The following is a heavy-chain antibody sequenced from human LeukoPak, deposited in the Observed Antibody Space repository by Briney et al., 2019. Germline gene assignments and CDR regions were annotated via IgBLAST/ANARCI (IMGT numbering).Heavy chain of an antibody. CDR2: ISWDGGST. J-gene: IGHJ4*02. Sequence: GGSPRLSCAASGFTFDDYTMHWVRQAPGKGLEWVSLISWDGGSTYYADSVKGRFTISRDNSKNSLYLQMNGLRTEDTALYYCAKDLRFLEWLPASYFDYWGQGTLVTVSS. V-gene: IGHV3-43*01. CDR3: AKDLRFLEWLPASYFDY. D-gene: IGHD3-3*01. CDR1: GFTFDDYT.